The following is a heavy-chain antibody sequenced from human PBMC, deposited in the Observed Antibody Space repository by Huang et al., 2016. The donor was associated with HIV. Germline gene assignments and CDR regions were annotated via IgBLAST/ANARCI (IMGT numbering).Heavy chain of an antibody. V-gene: IGHV4-34*01. J-gene: IGHJ4*02. CDR2: INQRGTT. D-gene: IGHD4-17*01. Sequence: HVQLQQWGAGLLKPSETLSLTCAVNGGSFSDYYWTWIRQPPGKGREWIGEINQRGTTNDSPSLKSRVTMSIDTSRRQFSLKVRSVTAADTAVYYCARTLWLYGDYGYFDYWGQGTLVTVSS. CDR3: ARTLWLYGDYGYFDY. CDR1: GGSFSDYY.